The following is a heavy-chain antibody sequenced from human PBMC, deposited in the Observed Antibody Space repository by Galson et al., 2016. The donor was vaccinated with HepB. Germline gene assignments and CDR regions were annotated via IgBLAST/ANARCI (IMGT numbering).Heavy chain of an antibody. J-gene: IGHJ4*02. CDR2: IYSGGTT. CDR3: ATRRIVGATDGS. Sequence: SLRLSCAASGFTVGNNFMSWVRQAPGKGLEWVSLIYSGGTTSYADSVKGRFTISRDNSKNMLYLQMNSLGAEDTAVYYCATRRIVGATDGSWGQGTLVTVSS. D-gene: IGHD1-26*01. CDR1: GFTVGNNF. V-gene: IGHV3-53*01.